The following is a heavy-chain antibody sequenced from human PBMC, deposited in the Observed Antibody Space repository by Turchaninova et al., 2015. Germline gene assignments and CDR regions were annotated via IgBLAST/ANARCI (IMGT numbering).Heavy chain of an antibody. CDR2: TYYRSKWFT. J-gene: IGHJ4*02. Sequence: QVQLQQSGPGLVKPSPTLSVTCAISGDSVSINSAAWNWIRQSPSRGLEWLGMTYYRSKWFTDFAVYVKRRIIINPDKSKNQFALQLNSVTPDDTAVYYCARGSAWPLDYWGQGTLVNVSS. CDR1: GDSVSINSAA. V-gene: IGHV6-1*01. D-gene: IGHD6-25*01. CDR3: ARGSAWPLDY.